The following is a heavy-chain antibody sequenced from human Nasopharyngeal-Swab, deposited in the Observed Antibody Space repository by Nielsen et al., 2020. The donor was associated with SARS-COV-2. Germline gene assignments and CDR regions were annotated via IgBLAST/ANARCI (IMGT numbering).Heavy chain of an antibody. D-gene: IGHD3-10*01. CDR2: ISSSSSYI. J-gene: IGHJ4*02. Sequence: WIRQPPGKGLEWVSSISSSSSYIYYAASVKGRFTISRDNAKNSLYPQMNSLRAEDTAVYYCASNPAMVRAIKDYWGQGTLVTVSS. CDR3: ASNPAMVRAIKDY. V-gene: IGHV3-21*01.